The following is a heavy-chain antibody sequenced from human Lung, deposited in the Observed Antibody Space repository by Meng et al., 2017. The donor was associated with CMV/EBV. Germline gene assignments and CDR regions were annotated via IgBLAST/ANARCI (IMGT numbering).Heavy chain of an antibody. CDR1: GFTFRDYA. D-gene: IGHD3-3*01. CDR2: IRNRAYGGTT. J-gene: IGHJ4*02. V-gene: IGHV3-49*04. CDR3: VKEHLPVYGVGLLGDC. Sequence: GSLETPRTAPGFTFRDYAITWVRQAPGQGLEWVGLIRNRAYGGTTEYAASVRGRFTVSRDDSKNIAYLKMNSLKTKDTAVYSCVKEHLPVYGVGLLGDCWGQGXLVTVSS.